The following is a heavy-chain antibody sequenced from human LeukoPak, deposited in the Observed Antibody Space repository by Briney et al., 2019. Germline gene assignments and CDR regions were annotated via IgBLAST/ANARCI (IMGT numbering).Heavy chain of an antibody. V-gene: IGHV1-24*01. D-gene: IGHD3-3*01. CDR3: AACLRREGIHWSGYSNWFDP. CDR2: FDPVDGET. Sequence: ASVKVSRKVSGHSFSELSMHWVRQAPGEGLEWMGGFDPVDGETIYAQKFQGRFTMTEDTFADTAYMELSSLRSEDTAVYYCAACLRREGIHWSGYSNWFDPWGQGTLVTVSS. J-gene: IGHJ5*02. CDR1: GHSFSELS.